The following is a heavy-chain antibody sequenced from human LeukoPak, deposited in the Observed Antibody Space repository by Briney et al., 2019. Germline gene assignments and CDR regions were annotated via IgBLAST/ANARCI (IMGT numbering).Heavy chain of an antibody. J-gene: IGHJ4*02. V-gene: IGHV3-30*18. Sequence: GGSLRLSCAASGFTFSSYGMHWVRQAPGKGLEWVAVISYDGSNKYYADSVKGRFTISRDNSKDTLYLQMNSLRAEDTAVYYCAKDLRHSSSWYIDYWGQGTLVTVSS. CDR1: GFTFSSYG. D-gene: IGHD6-13*01. CDR3: AKDLRHSSSWYIDY. CDR2: ISYDGSNK.